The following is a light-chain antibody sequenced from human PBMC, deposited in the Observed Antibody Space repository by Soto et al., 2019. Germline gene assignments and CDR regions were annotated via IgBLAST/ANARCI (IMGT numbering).Light chain of an antibody. V-gene: IGKV3-11*01. CDR2: DAS. CDR3: QQRSNWLVGS. Sequence: EIVLTQSPATLSLSPGERATLSCRASQSVSSYLAWYQQKPGQAPRLLIYDASNRATGIPARFSGSGSGTDFTLTISSREPEELAVYSSQQRSNWLVGSVGQGTRLEIK. J-gene: IGKJ5*01. CDR1: QSVSSY.